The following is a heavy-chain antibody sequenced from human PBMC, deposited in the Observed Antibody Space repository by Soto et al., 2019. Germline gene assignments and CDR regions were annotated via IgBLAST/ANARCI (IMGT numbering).Heavy chain of an antibody. CDR1: GGSVSSGSYY. J-gene: IGHJ4*02. D-gene: IGHD6-19*01. CDR3: ARGFNSGWDPLDY. CDR2: IYYSGST. Sequence: LSLTCTVSGGSVSSGSYYWSWIRQPPGKGLEWIGYIYYSGSTNYNPSLKSRVTISVDTSKNQFSLKLSSVTAADTAVYYCARGFNSGWDPLDYWGQGTLVTVSS. V-gene: IGHV4-61*01.